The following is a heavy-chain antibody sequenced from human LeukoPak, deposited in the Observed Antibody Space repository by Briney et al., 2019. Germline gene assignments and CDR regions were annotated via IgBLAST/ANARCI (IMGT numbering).Heavy chain of an antibody. Sequence: ASVKVSCKASGYTFTSYYMHWVRQAPGQGLEWMGIINPSGGSTSYAQKFQGRVTMTRDTSTSTVYMELSSLRSEDTAVYYCARDRTKVIAAAGIDYWGQGTLVTVSS. CDR2: INPSGGST. CDR3: ARDRTKVIAAAGIDY. CDR1: GYTFTSYY. D-gene: IGHD6-13*01. J-gene: IGHJ4*02. V-gene: IGHV1-46*01.